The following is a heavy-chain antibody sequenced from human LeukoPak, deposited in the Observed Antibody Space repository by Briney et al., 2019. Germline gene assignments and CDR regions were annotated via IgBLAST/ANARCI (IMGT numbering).Heavy chain of an antibody. CDR3: AFPTVTTRGYYYYGMDV. D-gene: IGHD4-17*01. Sequence: ASVKVSCKVSGYTLTELSMHWVRQAPGKGLEWMGGFDPEDGETIYAQRFQGTVTMTEDTSTDTAYMELSSLRSEDTAVYYCAFPTVTTRGYYYYGMDVWGQGTTVTVSS. J-gene: IGHJ6*02. CDR1: GYTLTELS. CDR2: FDPEDGET. V-gene: IGHV1-24*01.